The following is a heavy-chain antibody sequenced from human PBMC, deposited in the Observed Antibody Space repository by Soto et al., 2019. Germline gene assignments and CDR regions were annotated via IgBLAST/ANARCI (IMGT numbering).Heavy chain of an antibody. V-gene: IGHV2-26*01. CDR1: GFSLSNARMG. CDR3: ARIRRYCSSTSCYYYYGMDV. J-gene: IGHJ6*02. Sequence: QVTLKESGPVLVNPTETLTLTCTVSGFSLSNARMGVSWIRQPPGKALEWLAHIFSNDEKSYSTSLKSRLTISKDTSKSQVVLTMTNMDPVDTATYYCARIRRYCSSTSCYYYYGMDVWGQGTTVTVSS. D-gene: IGHD2-2*01. CDR2: IFSNDEK.